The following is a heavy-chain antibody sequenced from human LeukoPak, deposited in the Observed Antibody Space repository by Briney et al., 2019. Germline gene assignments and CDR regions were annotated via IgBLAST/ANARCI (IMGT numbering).Heavy chain of an antibody. CDR1: GFTVSSNY. CDR2: IYSGGAT. J-gene: IGHJ5*02. Sequence: PGGSLRLSCAASGFTVSSNYMSWVRQAPGKGLEWVSVIYSGGATYYTDSVKGRFTISRDNSKNTLYLQMNSLRAEDTAVYYCAKPTYYYGSGSYRKKSNWFDPWGQGTLVTVSS. CDR3: AKPTYYYGSGSYRKKSNWFDP. V-gene: IGHV3-53*01. D-gene: IGHD3-10*01.